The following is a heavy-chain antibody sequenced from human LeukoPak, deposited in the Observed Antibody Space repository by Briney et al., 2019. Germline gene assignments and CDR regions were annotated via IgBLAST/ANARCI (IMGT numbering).Heavy chain of an antibody. J-gene: IGHJ2*01. Sequence: GGTLRLSCAASGFTFSSYGMSWVRQAPGKGLEWVSAISGSGGSTYYADSVKGRFTISRDNSKNTLYLQMNSLRAEDTAVYYCAKSYSSGWYGGYFDLWGRGTLVTVSS. CDR1: GFTFSSYG. CDR3: AKSYSSGWYGGYFDL. CDR2: ISGSGGST. D-gene: IGHD6-19*01. V-gene: IGHV3-23*01.